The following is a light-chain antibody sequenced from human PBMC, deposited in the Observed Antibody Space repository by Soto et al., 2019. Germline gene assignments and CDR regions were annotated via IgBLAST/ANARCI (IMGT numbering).Light chain of an antibody. V-gene: IGKV3-20*01. Sequence: EIVLTQSPGTLSLSPGERATLSCRASQSVSSDNLVWYQQKRGQAPRLLIYAISNRATGVPDRFSGSGSGTDFTLSISRLEPEDFAIYYCHHYHSSSWTFGQGTKVEIK. J-gene: IGKJ1*01. CDR1: QSVSSDN. CDR2: AIS. CDR3: HHYHSSSWT.